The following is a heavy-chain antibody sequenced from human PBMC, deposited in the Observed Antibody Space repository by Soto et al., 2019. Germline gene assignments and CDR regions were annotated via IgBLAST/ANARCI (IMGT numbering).Heavy chain of an antibody. CDR3: GKERRGRGWFVCNY. CDR1: EFTFSNYE. D-gene: IGHD6-19*01. J-gene: IGHJ4*02. CDR2: ISYTGSTI. V-gene: IGHV3-48*03. Sequence: GGSLRLSCVGSEFTFSNYEMNWVRQAPGKGLEWVSYISYTGSTIYYADSVRGRFTISRDNSKNSLYLQMNSLRADDTAVYYCGKERRGRGWFVCNYWGQGIVVTVSS.